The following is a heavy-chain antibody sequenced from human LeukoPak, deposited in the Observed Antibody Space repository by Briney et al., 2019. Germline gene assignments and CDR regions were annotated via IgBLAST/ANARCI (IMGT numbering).Heavy chain of an antibody. CDR2: IYYSGST. D-gene: IGHD3-10*01. Sequence: SQTLSLTCTVSGGSISSGGYYWSWIRQHPGKGLEWIGYIYYSGSTYYNPSLKSRVTISADTSKNQFSLKLSSVTAADTAVYYCARTSRLTMVRGVGRPFDYWGQGTLVTVSS. J-gene: IGHJ4*02. V-gene: IGHV4-31*03. CDR1: GGSISSGGYY. CDR3: ARTSRLTMVRGVGRPFDY.